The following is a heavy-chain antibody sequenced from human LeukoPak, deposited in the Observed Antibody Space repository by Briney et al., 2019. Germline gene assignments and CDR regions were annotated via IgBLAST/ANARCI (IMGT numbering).Heavy chain of an antibody. Sequence: PGGSLRLSCAASGFTFSNAWMSWVRQAPGKGLEWVGRIKSKTDGGTTDYAAPVKGRFTISRDDSKNTLYLQMNSLKTEDIAVYYCTNIAPEGSDAFDIWGQGTMVTVSS. CDR1: GFTFSNAW. CDR3: TNIAPEGSDAFDI. V-gene: IGHV3-15*01. J-gene: IGHJ3*02. D-gene: IGHD5-12*01. CDR2: IKSKTDGGTT.